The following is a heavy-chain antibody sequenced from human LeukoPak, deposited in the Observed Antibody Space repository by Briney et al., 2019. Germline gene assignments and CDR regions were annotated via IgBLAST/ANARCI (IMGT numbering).Heavy chain of an antibody. CDR3: ASCRYGDPSPFDY. CDR1: GYTLTELS. V-gene: IGHV1-24*01. D-gene: IGHD4-17*01. Sequence: GAPVTVSCKVSGYTLTELSMHWVRQAPGKGLEWMGGFDPEDGETIYAQKFQGRVTMTEDTSTDTAYMELSSLRSEDTAVYYCASCRYGDPSPFDYWGQGTLVTVSS. CDR2: FDPEDGET. J-gene: IGHJ4*02.